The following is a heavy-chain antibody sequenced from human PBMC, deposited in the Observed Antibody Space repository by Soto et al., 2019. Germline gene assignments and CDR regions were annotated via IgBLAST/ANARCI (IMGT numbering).Heavy chain of an antibody. J-gene: IGHJ6*02. V-gene: IGHV4-39*01. CDR2: IYYSGST. D-gene: IGHD2-21*01. CDR1: GASIITTYY. CDR3: ARHDWARFYGMDV. Sequence: KASETLSLTCSVSGASIITTYYWGWIRQSPGKGLEWIGSIYYSGSTNYNPSLKSRVTIFVDTSKSQFSLMMDSVTAADTAVYYCARHDWARFYGMDVWGQGTTVTVSS.